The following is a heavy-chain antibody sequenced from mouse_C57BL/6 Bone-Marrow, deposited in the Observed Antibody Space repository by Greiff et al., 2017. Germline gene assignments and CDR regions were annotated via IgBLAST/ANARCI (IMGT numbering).Heavy chain of an antibody. V-gene: IGHV1-55*01. Sequence: VQLQQPGAELVKPGASVKMSCKASGYTFTSYWITWVKQRPGQGLEWIGDIYPGSGSTNYNEKFKSKATLTVDTSSSTAYMQLSSLTSEDSAVYYCARWDYYGSRRAMDYWGQGTSVTVSS. CDR1: GYTFTSYW. J-gene: IGHJ4*01. CDR3: ARWDYYGSRRAMDY. D-gene: IGHD1-1*01. CDR2: IYPGSGST.